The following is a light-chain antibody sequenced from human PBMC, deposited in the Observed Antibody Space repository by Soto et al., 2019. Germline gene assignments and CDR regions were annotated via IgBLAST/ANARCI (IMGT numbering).Light chain of an antibody. J-gene: IGKJ1*01. CDR1: QSVASSY. CDR3: QQYGSSGT. CDR2: GAS. Sequence: EIVLTQSPATLSLSPGERATLYCRASQSVASSYLAWYQQIPGQAPRLLIYGASNRATGIPDRFSGSGSGTDFTLTISRLEPEDFAVYYCQQYGSSGTFGQGTKVDIK. V-gene: IGKV3-20*01.